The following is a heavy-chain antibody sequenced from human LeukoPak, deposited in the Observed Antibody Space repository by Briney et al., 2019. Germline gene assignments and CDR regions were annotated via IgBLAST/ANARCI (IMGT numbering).Heavy chain of an antibody. J-gene: IGHJ6*03. V-gene: IGHV1-18*01. CDR2: ISVYNGNP. CDR3: ARDSYSSSWYESYYYMDV. Sequence: GASVKVSCKASGYAFVSHGISWVRQAPGQGLEWMGWISVYNGNPNYAQKLQGRVTMTTDTSTSTAYMELRSLRSDDTAVYYCARDSYSSSWYESYYYMDVWGKGTTVTASS. D-gene: IGHD6-13*01. CDR1: GYAFVSHG.